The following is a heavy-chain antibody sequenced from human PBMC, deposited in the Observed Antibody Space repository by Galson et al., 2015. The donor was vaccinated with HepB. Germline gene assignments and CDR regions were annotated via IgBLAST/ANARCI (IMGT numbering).Heavy chain of an antibody. Sequence: SLRLSCAASGFTFSSYGMHWVRQAPGKGLEWVAVIWYDGSNKYYADSGKGRFTISRDNSKNTPYLQVNSLRAEDTAVYYCARDLGHYGAGYGLDVWGQGTTVTVSS. CDR1: GFTFSSYG. CDR2: IWYDGSNK. J-gene: IGHJ6*02. V-gene: IGHV3-33*01. D-gene: IGHD4/OR15-4a*01. CDR3: ARDLGHYGAGYGLDV.